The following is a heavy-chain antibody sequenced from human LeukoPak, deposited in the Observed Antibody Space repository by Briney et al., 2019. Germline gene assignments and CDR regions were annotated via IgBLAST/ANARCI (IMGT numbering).Heavy chain of an antibody. D-gene: IGHD1-7*01. Sequence: ASVKVSCKASGDTFSTYDVNWVRQAPGQGLEWMGWVNPKSGHTAYTQKFQGRVTMTSDTSTAFLELSSLRFEDTAVYFRARGVVGGTTVGPWGQGTLVTVSS. J-gene: IGHJ5*02. CDR2: VNPKSGHT. V-gene: IGHV1-8*01. CDR1: GDTFSTYD. CDR3: ARGVVGGTTVGP.